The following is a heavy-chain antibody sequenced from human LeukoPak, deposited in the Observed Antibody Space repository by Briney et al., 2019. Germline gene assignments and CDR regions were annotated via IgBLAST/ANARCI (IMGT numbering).Heavy chain of an antibody. CDR1: GFTFSSYS. V-gene: IGHV3-21*01. CDR3: ARPRSSYYYGSVSYYNY. CDR2: ISSSSSYI. J-gene: IGHJ4*02. Sequence: GGSLRLSCAASGFTFSSYSMNWVRQAPGKGLEWVSSISSSSSYIYYADSVKGRFTISRDNAKNSLYLQMNSLRAEDTAVYYCARPRSSYYYGSVSYYNYWGQGTLVSVSS. D-gene: IGHD3-10*01.